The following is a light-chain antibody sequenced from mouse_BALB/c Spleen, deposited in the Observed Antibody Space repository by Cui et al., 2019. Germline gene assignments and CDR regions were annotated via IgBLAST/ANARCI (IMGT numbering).Light chain of an antibody. Sequence: DIVMTQSKKFISTSVGERVSVTCKASQNVGTNVAWYQQKPGQSPKALIYSASYRYSGVPDRFTGSGSGRDFTLTISNVQSEDLAEYFCQQYNSYPFTFGSGTKLEIK. V-gene: IGKV6-15*01. J-gene: IGKJ4*01. CDR2: SAS. CDR3: QQYNSYPFT. CDR1: QNVGTN.